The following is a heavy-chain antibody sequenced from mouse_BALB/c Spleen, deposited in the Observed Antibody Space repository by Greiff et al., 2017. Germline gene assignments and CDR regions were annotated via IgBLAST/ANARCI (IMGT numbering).Heavy chain of an antibody. V-gene: IGHV14-3*02. Sequence: LVESGAELVKPGASVKLSCTASGFNIKDTYMHWVKQRPEQGLEWIGRIDPANGNTKYDPKFQGKATITADTSSNTAYLQLSSLTSEDTAVYYCARRGSYYGNYAMDYWGQGTSVTVSS. D-gene: IGHD2-10*01. CDR1: GFNIKDTY. CDR2: IDPANGNT. CDR3: ARRGSYYGNYAMDY. J-gene: IGHJ4*01.